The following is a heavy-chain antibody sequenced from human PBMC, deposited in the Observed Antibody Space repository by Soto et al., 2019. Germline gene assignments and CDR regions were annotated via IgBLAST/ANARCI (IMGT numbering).Heavy chain of an antibody. Sequence: QVQLVQSRAEVKNPGASVKVSCKASGYSFTRYGIAWARQAPGQGLAWMGWINTYNGNTNYAQNHQGRVTLTTDTSTTTAYMEPTSLRSNATAIYYCAMVDVYVTPSPQDVWGQGTTVIVSS. V-gene: IGHV1-18*01. J-gene: IGHJ6*02. CDR1: GYSFTRYG. CDR3: AMVDVYVTPSPQDV. D-gene: IGHD3-16*01. CDR2: INTYNGNT.